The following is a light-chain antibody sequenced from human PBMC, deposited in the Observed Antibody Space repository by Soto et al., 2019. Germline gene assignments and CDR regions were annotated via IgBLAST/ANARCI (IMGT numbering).Light chain of an antibody. Sequence: QAVVTQEPSLTVSPGGTVTLTCASTTGAVTSGHYPNWFQQKPGQAPRTLIYETSNKHSWTPARFSGSLLGGKAALTLSGVQPEDEAEYYCLLYYGGAHWVFGGGTKLTVL. J-gene: IGLJ3*02. CDR3: LLYYGGAHWV. CDR2: ETS. V-gene: IGLV7-43*01. CDR1: TGAVTSGHY.